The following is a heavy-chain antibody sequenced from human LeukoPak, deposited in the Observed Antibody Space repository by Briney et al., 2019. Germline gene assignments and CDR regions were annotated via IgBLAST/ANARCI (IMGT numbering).Heavy chain of an antibody. CDR1: GFTFSSYS. V-gene: IGHV3-21*04. D-gene: IGHD6-19*01. J-gene: IGHJ4*02. Sequence: GGSLRLSCAASGFTFSSYSMNWVRQAPGKGLEWVSSISSSSSYIYYADSVKGRFTISRDNAKNSLYLQMNSLRAEDTALYYCAKDGEQWLDYFDYWGQGTLVTVSS. CDR2: ISSSSSYI. CDR3: AKDGEQWLDYFDY.